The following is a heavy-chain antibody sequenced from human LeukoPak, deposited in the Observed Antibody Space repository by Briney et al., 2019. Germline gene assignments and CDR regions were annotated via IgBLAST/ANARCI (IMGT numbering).Heavy chain of an antibody. CDR2: ISYDGSNK. D-gene: IGHD6-13*01. CDR3: AKDSAGSSIYYYMDV. Sequence: GGSLRLSCAASGFTFSSYGMHWVRQAPGKGLEWVAVISYDGSNKYYADSVKGRFTISRDNSKNTLYLQMNSLRAEDTAVYYCAKDSAGSSIYYYMDVWGKGTTVTVSS. J-gene: IGHJ6*03. CDR1: GFTFSSYG. V-gene: IGHV3-30*18.